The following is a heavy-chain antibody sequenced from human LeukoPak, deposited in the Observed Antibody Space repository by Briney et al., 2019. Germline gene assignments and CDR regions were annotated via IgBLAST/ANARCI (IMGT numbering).Heavy chain of an antibody. D-gene: IGHD2-15*01. CDR3: ARARYCSGGSCYAEY. CDR2: IYPGDSDT. V-gene: IGHV5-51*01. CDR1: GYSFTTYW. Sequence: PGESLKISCKGSGYSFTTYWIGWVRQMPGKGLEWMGIIYPGDSDTRYSPSFQGQVTISADKSIGIAYLQWSSLKASDTAMYYCARARYCSGGSCYAEYWGQETLVTVSS. J-gene: IGHJ4*02.